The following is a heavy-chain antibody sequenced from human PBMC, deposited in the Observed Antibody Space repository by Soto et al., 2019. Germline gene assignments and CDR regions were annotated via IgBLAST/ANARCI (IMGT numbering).Heavy chain of an antibody. J-gene: IGHJ4*02. Sequence: GGSLRLSCAASGFTFSSYAMHWVRQAPGKGLEYVSAISSNGGSTYYANSVKGRFTISRDNSKNTLYFQMGSLRAEDMAVYYCARDGGSGYPDDKMYYFDYWGQGTLVTVSS. CDR3: ARDGGSGYPDDKMYYFDY. D-gene: IGHD3-22*01. V-gene: IGHV3-64*01. CDR2: ISSNGGST. CDR1: GFTFSSYA.